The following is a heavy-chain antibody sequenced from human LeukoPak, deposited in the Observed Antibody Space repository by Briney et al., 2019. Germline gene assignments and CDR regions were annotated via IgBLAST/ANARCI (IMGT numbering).Heavy chain of an antibody. CDR3: AAEGQWSLVHYFNS. V-gene: IGHV1-3*01. J-gene: IGHJ4*02. CDR1: GYTFTSYA. Sequence: ASVKVSCKASGYTFTSYAMHWVRQAPGQRLEWMGWINAGNGNTKYSQKFQGRVTMTEDPSTDTAYLELSSLRSEDTAVYYCAAEGQWSLVHYFNSWGQGTLVTVSS. CDR2: INAGNGNT. D-gene: IGHD2-15*01.